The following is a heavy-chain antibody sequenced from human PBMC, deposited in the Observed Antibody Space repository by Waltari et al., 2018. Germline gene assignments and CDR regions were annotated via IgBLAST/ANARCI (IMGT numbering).Heavy chain of an antibody. CDR2: IYYSGST. V-gene: IGHV4-59*01. Sequence: QVQLQESGPGLVKPSETLSLTCTVSGGSISSYYWSCIRQPPGKGLEWIGYIYYSGSTNYNPSLKSRVTISVDTSKNQFSLKLSSVTAADTAVYYCARSCSGGSCYGAFDIWGQGTMVTVSS. CDR3: ARSCSGGSCYGAFDI. J-gene: IGHJ3*02. CDR1: GGSISSYY. D-gene: IGHD2-15*01.